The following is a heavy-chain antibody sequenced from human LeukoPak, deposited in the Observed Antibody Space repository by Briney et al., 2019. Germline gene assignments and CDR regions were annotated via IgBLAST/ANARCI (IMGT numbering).Heavy chain of an antibody. CDR2: FYPDDSET. CDR3: ANSVAVAGTALDY. D-gene: IGHD6-19*01. CDR1: GYNFTSYW. V-gene: IGHV5-51*01. J-gene: IGHJ4*02. Sequence: GESLKISCKASGYNFTSYWIAWVRQMPGKGLEWMGIFYPDDSETRYSTSFQGQVTISADKSTSAAYLQWTSLKASDTAMYYCANSVAVAGTALDYWGQGTLVTVSS.